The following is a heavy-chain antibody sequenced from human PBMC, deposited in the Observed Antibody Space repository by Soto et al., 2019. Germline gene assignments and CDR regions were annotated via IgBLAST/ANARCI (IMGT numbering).Heavy chain of an antibody. D-gene: IGHD5-18*01. CDR1: GFSFSSYS. Sequence: VGSLRLSCAASGFSFSSYSMSWVRQAPGKGPEWVSAISGSGGSTYYADSVKGRFTISRDNSKNTLYLQMNSLRAEDTAVYYWAKDQGKMAGYPYGTFDYWGQGTLVTVSS. CDR3: AKDQGKMAGYPYGTFDY. CDR2: ISGSGGST. V-gene: IGHV3-23*01. J-gene: IGHJ4*02.